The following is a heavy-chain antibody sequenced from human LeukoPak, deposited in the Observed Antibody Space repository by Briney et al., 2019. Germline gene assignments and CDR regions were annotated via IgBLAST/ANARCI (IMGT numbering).Heavy chain of an antibody. D-gene: IGHD6-6*01. V-gene: IGHV4-39*01. J-gene: IGHJ6*03. CDR3: ARLSSSSNYYYSYMDV. Sequence: SETLSLTCTVSGISISSSYFYWGWIRQPPGKGLESIGSISYSGNSYFNPSLKSRVTISVDTSENQFSLKLSSMTAADTALYYCARLSSSSNYYYSYMDVWGKGTTVTVSS. CDR2: ISYSGNS. CDR1: GISISSSYFY.